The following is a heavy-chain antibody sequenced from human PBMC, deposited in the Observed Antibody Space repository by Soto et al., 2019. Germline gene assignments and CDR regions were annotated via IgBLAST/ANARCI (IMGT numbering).Heavy chain of an antibody. D-gene: IGHD5-18*01. CDR3: AREPPNGYRLYYYGMDV. Sequence: ASVKVSCKASGYSFSTYPMHWVRQAPGQRLEWMGWINADNGNTKYSQKFQGRVTITRDTSASTAYMELSSLRSEDTAVYYCAREPPNGYRLYYYGMDVWGQGTTVTVSS. J-gene: IGHJ6*02. CDR1: GYSFSTYP. CDR2: INADNGNT. V-gene: IGHV1-3*01.